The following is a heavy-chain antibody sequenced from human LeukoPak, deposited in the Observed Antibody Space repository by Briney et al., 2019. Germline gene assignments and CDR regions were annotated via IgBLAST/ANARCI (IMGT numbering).Heavy chain of an antibody. V-gene: IGHV3-33*01. CDR2: IWYDGSNK. Sequence: GRSLRLSCAASGLTFSSYGMHWVRQAPGKGLEWVAVIWYDGSNKYYADSVKGRFTISRDNSKNTLYLQMNSLRAEDTAVYYCARGGRDYYGMAVWGHGTTVTVS. J-gene: IGHJ6*02. CDR3: ARGGRDYYGMAV. CDR1: GLTFSSYG. D-gene: IGHD5-12*01.